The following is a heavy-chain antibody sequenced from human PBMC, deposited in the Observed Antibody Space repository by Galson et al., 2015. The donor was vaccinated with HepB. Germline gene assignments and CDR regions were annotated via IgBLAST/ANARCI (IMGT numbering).Heavy chain of an antibody. Sequence: SLRLSCAASGFTFSSYAMSWVRQAPGKGLEWVSAISGSGGSTYYADSVKGRFTISRDNSKITPYLQMNSLRAEDTAVYYCAKDPEGKYDFWSGYSITSYYFDYWGQGTLVTVSS. J-gene: IGHJ4*02. CDR3: AKDPEGKYDFWSGYSITSYYFDY. V-gene: IGHV3-23*01. D-gene: IGHD3-3*01. CDR2: ISGSGGST. CDR1: GFTFSSYA.